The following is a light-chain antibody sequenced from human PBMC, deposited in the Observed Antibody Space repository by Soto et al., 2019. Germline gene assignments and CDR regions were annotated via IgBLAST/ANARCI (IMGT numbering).Light chain of an antibody. V-gene: IGLV2-14*03. CDR1: SSDVGGYNH. J-gene: IGLJ1*01. Sequence: QSALTQPASVSGSPGQSITISCTGTSSDVGGYNHVSWYQQHPDKAPKLMIYDVTNRPSGVSNRFSGSKSGNTASLTISGLQAEDEADYYCGSYTRSSTLDVFGTGTQLTVL. CDR3: GSYTRSSTLDV. CDR2: DVT.